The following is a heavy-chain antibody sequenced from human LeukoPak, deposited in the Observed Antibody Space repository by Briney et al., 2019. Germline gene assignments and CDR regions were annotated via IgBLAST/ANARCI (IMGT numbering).Heavy chain of an antibody. D-gene: IGHD2-15*01. V-gene: IGHV3-48*03. CDR3: ARVRSGLHMDV. CDR2: ISSRGTTI. Sequence: GGSLRLSCAVSGFPFSSYEMNWVRQAPGRGREWVSYISSRGTTIYYVDSVKVRFTISRDNAKNSLYLQMNSLRAEDTALYYCARVRSGLHMDVWGQGTTVTVSS. CDR1: GFPFSSYE. J-gene: IGHJ6*02.